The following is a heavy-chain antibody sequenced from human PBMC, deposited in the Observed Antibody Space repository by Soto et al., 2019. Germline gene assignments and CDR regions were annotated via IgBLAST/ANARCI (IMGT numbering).Heavy chain of an antibody. D-gene: IGHD6-13*01. CDR1: GGSISSGGYY. V-gene: IGHV4-31*03. J-gene: IGHJ5*02. CDR2: IYYSGST. CDR3: ARLESYSSSWTFDP. Sequence: TLSLTCTVSGGSISSGGYYWSWIRQHPGKGLEWIGYIYYSGSTYYNPSLKSRVTISVDTSKNQFSLKLSSVTAADTAVYYCARLESYSSSWTFDPWGQGTLVTVSS.